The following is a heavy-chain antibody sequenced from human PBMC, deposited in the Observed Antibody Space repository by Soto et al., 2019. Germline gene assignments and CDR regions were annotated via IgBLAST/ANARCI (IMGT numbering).Heavy chain of an antibody. D-gene: IGHD3-10*01. CDR3: AREYSYGAGTECDS. V-gene: IGHV1-69*01. CDR2: IIPLFNTT. CDR1: GGSFASYA. Sequence: QVQLVQSGAEVKKPGSSVKVSCKAAGGSFASYAITWLRQAPGQGLEWMGGIIPLFNTTTYAQKFQDRVTIPADEATNTAYLQLSSLRSEDTAVYYCAREYSYGAGTECDSWGQGTLVIVSS. J-gene: IGHJ4*02.